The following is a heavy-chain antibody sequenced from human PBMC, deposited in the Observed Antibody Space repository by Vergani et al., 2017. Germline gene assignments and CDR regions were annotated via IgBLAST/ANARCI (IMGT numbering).Heavy chain of an antibody. D-gene: IGHD3-22*01. V-gene: IGHV4-39*01. CDR2: IYYSGST. J-gene: IGHJ4*02. CDR1: GGSISSSSYY. CDR3: ASETSFYDSSGYPADY. Sequence: QLQLQESGPGLVKPSETLSLTCTVSGGSISSSSYYWGWIRQPPGKGQEWIGSIYYSGSTYYNPSLKSRVTISVDTSKNQFSLKLSSVTAADTAVYYCASETSFYDSSGYPADYWGQGTLVTVSS.